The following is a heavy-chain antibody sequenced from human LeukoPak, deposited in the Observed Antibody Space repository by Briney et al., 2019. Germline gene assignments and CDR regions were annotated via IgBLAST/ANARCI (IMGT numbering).Heavy chain of an antibody. CDR2: IYYSGST. D-gene: IGHD2-15*01. CDR3: ARYSSDTSCYSFVGGAFHI. Sequence: SETVSLTCTVSGGSISSSSYYWGWIRQPPGKGLEWIGSIYYSGSTYYNPSLKSRVTISVDTSKNQFSLKLSSVTAAATDVYYCARYSSDTSCYSFVGGAFHIWGQGKMVTVSS. J-gene: IGHJ3*02. CDR1: GGSISSSSYY. V-gene: IGHV4-39*01.